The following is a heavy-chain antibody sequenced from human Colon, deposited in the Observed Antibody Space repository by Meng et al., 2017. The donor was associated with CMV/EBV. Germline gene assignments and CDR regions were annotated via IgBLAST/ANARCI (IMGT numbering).Heavy chain of an antibody. D-gene: IGHD6-13*01. CDR3: ALRGSAAGTFQH. CDR1: GGSSSSYC. CDR2: MCYSGDT. V-gene: IGHV4-59*01. Sequence: PQESGPGLVHPSETLSLTCTVSGGSSSSYCWSWIRQPPGKGLEWIGYMCYSGDTNYNPSLRSRVTISGDTSKNQFSLKLNSVTAADTAVYYCALRGSAAGTFQHWGQGTLVTVSS. J-gene: IGHJ1*01.